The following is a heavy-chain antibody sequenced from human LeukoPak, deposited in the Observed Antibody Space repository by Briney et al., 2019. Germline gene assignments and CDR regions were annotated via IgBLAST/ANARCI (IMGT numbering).Heavy chain of an antibody. CDR1: EFMFSDYW. V-gene: IGHV3-7*01. CDR2: INKDGSEE. CDR3: ATYDNWVAGDV. Sequence: GGSLRLSCAASEFMFSDYWMSWVRQAPGKGPEWVASINKDGSEEYYADSVKGQFTVSRDNAKNSLFLQMNNLRVEDTAIYYCATYDNWVAGDVWGQGTTVSVPS. D-gene: IGHD1-1*01. J-gene: IGHJ6*02.